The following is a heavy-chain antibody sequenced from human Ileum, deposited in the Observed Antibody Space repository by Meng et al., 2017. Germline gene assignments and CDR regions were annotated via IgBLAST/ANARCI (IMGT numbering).Heavy chain of an antibody. CDR3: ARDPRDGWELSLDY. CDR2: ISAYNGDT. D-gene: IGHD1-26*01. J-gene: IGHJ4*02. CDR1: GYTFSSYG. V-gene: IGHV1-18*01. Sequence: ASVKVSCKASGYTFSSYGISWVRQAPGQGLEWMGWISAYNGDTNYPQKVQGRVTMTTDTSTNTAYMELRSLTSDDTALYYCARDPRDGWELSLDYWGQGTLVTVSS.